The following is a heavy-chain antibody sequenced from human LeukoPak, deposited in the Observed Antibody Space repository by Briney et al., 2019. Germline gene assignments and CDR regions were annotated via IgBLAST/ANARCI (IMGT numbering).Heavy chain of an antibody. V-gene: IGHV4-59*08. Sequence: KPSETLSLTCTVSGGSISSYYWSWIRQPPGKGLEWIGSIYHSGSTYYNPSLKSRVTISVDTSKNQFSLKLSSVTAADTAVYYCARYGGNSRWFDPWGQGTLVTVSS. J-gene: IGHJ5*02. CDR1: GGSISSYY. D-gene: IGHD4-23*01. CDR3: ARYGGNSRWFDP. CDR2: IYHSGST.